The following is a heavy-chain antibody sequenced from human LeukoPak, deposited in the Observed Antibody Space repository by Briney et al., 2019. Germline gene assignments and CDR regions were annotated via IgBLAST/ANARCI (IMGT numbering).Heavy chain of an antibody. CDR3: TRDEGDDYFDN. Sequence: GGSLRLSCAASGFPFSDAWMSWVRQAPGKGLEWVGRIESKTDSGTTEYAAPVKGRFTISRDDSKNTLYLQMNSLKTGDTAVYYCTRDEGDDYFDNWGQGTLVTVSS. CDR2: IESKTDSGTT. V-gene: IGHV3-15*04. CDR1: GFPFSDAW. D-gene: IGHD3-16*01. J-gene: IGHJ4*02.